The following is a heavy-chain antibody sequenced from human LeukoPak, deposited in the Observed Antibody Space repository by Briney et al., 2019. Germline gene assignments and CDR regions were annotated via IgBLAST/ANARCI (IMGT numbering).Heavy chain of an antibody. CDR1: GFTFSRFG. CDR2: IWYDGSRR. CDR3: TRENGGDGYRGGTFDI. J-gene: IGHJ3*02. Sequence: GTSLRLSCAASGFTFSRFGVNWVRQAPGKGLEWVAVIWYDGSRRYYADSVEGRFIISRDDSKNTVDLQMDSLRAEDTAVYYCTRENGGDGYRGGTFDIWGHGTMVTVSS. D-gene: IGHD5-24*01. V-gene: IGHV3-33*01.